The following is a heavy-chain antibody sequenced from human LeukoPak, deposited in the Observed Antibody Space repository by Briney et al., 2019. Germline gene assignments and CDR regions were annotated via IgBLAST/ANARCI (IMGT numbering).Heavy chain of an antibody. CDR3: ARDRREQYCSGGSCYSALGFFDY. J-gene: IGHJ4*02. V-gene: IGHV4-59*01. D-gene: IGHD2-15*01. Sequence: SETLSLTCTVSGGYISSYYWSWIRQPPGKGLEGVGYIHDSGSTNYNPSLKSRVTISVDTSKNRFSLKLSSVTAADTAGYYCARDRREQYCSGGSCYSALGFFDYWGQGTLVTVSS. CDR2: IHDSGST. CDR1: GGYISSYY.